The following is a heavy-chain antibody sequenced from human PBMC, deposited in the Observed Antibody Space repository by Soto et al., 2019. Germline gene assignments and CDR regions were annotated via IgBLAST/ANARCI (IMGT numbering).Heavy chain of an antibody. J-gene: IGHJ3*02. V-gene: IGHV3-21*01. Sequence: GGSLRLSCAASGFTFSSYSMNWVRQAPGKGLEWVSSISSSSSYIYYADTVKGRFTISRDNAKNSLYLQMNSLRAEDMAVYYCSRGLIVDYDILTGYYKQDAFDIWGQGTMVTVSS. CDR2: ISSSSSYI. CDR3: SRGLIVDYDILTGYYKQDAFDI. CDR1: GFTFSSYS. D-gene: IGHD3-9*01.